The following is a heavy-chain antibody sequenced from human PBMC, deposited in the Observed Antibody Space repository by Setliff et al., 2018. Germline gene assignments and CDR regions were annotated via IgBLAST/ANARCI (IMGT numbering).Heavy chain of an antibody. CDR3: ARQLGD. V-gene: IGHV3-30-3*01. J-gene: IGHJ4*02. D-gene: IGHD3-16*01. Sequence: GGSLRLSCAASGFTFNGYAMNWVRQVPGKGLEWVAVISSDGNIKFHAESVKGRFTISRDNSKNTQYLQMHSLRVEDTAVYYCARQLGDWGQGTPVTVSS. CDR1: GFTFNGYA. CDR2: ISSDGNIK.